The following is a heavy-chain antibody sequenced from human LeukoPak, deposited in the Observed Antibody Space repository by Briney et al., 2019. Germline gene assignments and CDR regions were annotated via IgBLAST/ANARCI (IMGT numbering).Heavy chain of an antibody. CDR3: ARDSGDYGDPPSFDY. J-gene: IGHJ4*02. Sequence: ASVKVPCKASGYTFPRYGIRWVRQAPGQGLEGVGCISAYNGNTNYAQKLQGRVTMTTDTSTSTAYMELRSLRSDDTAVYYCARDSGDYGDPPSFDYWGQGTLVTVSS. V-gene: IGHV1-18*04. CDR2: ISAYNGNT. CDR1: GYTFPRYG. D-gene: IGHD4-17*01.